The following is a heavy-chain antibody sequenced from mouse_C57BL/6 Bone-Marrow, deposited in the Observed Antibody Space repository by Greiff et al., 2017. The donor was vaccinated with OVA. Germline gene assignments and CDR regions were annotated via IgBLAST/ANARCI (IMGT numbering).Heavy chain of an antibody. CDR3: ASPIYYYGSRGFAY. J-gene: IGHJ3*01. CDR2: ISNGGGST. Sequence: DVKLVESGGGLVQPGGSLKLSCAASGFTFSDYYMYWVRQTPEKRLEWVAYISNGGGSTYYPDTVKGRFTISRDNAKNTLYLQMSRLKSEDTAMYYCASPIYYYGSRGFAYWGQGTLVTVSA. V-gene: IGHV5-12*01. D-gene: IGHD1-1*01. CDR1: GFTFSDYY.